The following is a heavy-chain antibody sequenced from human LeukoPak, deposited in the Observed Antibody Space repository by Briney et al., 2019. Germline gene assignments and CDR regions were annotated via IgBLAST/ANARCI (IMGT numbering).Heavy chain of an antibody. V-gene: IGHV3-9*01. CDR1: GFTFDDYA. D-gene: IGHD6-19*01. Sequence: PGGSLRLSCAASGFTFDDYAMHWVRQAPGKGLEWVSGISWNSGSIGYADSVKGRFTISRDNAKNSLYLQMNNLRAEDTALYYCAKVSDSGYYYYGMDVWGQGTTVTVSS. CDR3: AKVSDSGYYYYGMDV. CDR2: ISWNSGSI. J-gene: IGHJ6*02.